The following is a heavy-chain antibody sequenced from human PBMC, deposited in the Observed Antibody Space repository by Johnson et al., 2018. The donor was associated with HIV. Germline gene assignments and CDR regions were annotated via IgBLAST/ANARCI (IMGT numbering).Heavy chain of an antibody. CDR1: GFSFSSYG. J-gene: IGHJ3*02. V-gene: IGHV3-30*02. D-gene: IGHD2-21*01. CDR2: TQYDGSNK. CDR3: AKSVVVVIAGDNDDAFDI. Sequence: QVQLVESGGGVVQPGGSLRLSCAASGFSFSSYGIHWVRQAPGKGLEWVAFTQYDGSNKYYADSVKGRFTISRDNPWNTLFLQMNNLTTEDTALYYCAKSVVVVIAGDNDDAFDIWGQGTMVTVSS.